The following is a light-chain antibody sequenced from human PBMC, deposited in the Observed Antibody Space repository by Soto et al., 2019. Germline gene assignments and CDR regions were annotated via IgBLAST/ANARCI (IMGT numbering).Light chain of an antibody. CDR3: QQYNSLWT. Sequence: DIQMTQSPSTLSASVGDRVTITCRASQSISSWLAWYHQKPGKAPKLLIYKASSLESVVPSRFSGSGSGTEFTLTISSLQPDDFATYYCQQYNSLWTFGQGTKVDIK. J-gene: IGKJ1*01. CDR2: KAS. CDR1: QSISSW. V-gene: IGKV1-5*03.